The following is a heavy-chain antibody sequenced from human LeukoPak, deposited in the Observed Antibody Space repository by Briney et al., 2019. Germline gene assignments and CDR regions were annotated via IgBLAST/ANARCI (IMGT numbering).Heavy chain of an antibody. CDR3: ARGLELRPYYYGMDV. D-gene: IGHD1-7*01. CDR2: IIPIFGIA. J-gene: IGHJ6*02. Sequence: GASVKVSCKASGDTFSSYAISWVRQAPGQGLEWMGRIIPIFGIANYAQKFQGRVTITADKSTSTAYMELSSLRSEDTAVYYCARGLELRPYYYGMDVWGQGTTVTVSS. V-gene: IGHV1-69*04. CDR1: GDTFSSYA.